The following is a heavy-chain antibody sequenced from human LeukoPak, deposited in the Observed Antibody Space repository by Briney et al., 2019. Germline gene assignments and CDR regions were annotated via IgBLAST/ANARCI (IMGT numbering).Heavy chain of an antibody. V-gene: IGHV3-66*01. J-gene: IGHJ2*01. D-gene: IGHD4-17*01. CDR3: ARVPTVTTYWYFDL. Sequence: PGGSLRLSCAASGFTVSSNYMSWVRQAPGKGLEWVSVIYSGGSTYYADSVKGRFTISRDNSKNTLYLQMNSLRAEDTTVYYCARVPTVTTYWYFDLWGRGTLVTVSS. CDR2: IYSGGST. CDR1: GFTVSSNY.